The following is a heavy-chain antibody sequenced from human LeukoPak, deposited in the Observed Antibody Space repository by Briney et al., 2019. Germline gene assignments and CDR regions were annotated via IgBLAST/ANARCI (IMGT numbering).Heavy chain of an antibody. J-gene: IGHJ5*02. CDR2: IKQDGSEK. Sequence: GGSLRLSCAASGFSFGSYWMHWVRQAPGTGLEWVASIKQDGSEKLYGASVRGRFTVSRDNARNSLYLNMKTLRSEDTALYYCARTGEDYSDNAGHGGFGPWGQGTLVIVSS. CDR1: GFSFGSYW. D-gene: IGHD3-22*01. V-gene: IGHV3-7*01. CDR3: ARTGEDYSDNAGHGGFGP.